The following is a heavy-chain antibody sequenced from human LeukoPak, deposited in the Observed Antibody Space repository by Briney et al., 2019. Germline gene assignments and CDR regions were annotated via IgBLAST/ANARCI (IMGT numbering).Heavy chain of an antibody. D-gene: IGHD2-2*01. CDR2: ISYDGSNK. CDR1: GFTFSSYA. CDR3: ARGGIDCSSTSCAFPMVGY. Sequence: GGSLRLSCAASGFTFSSYAMHWVRQAPGKGLEWVAVISYDGSNKYYADSVKGRFTISRDNSKNTLYLQMNSLRAEDTAVYYCARGGIDCSSTSCAFPMVGYWGQGTLVTVSS. J-gene: IGHJ4*02. V-gene: IGHV3-30-3*01.